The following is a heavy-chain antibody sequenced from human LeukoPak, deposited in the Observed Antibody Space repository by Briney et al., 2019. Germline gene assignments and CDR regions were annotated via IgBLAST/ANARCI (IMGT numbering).Heavy chain of an antibody. CDR3: ARWGPGYSSGWSPPQYYFDY. D-gene: IGHD6-19*01. CDR2: INHSGST. J-gene: IGHJ4*02. CDR1: GFTFSDYY. V-gene: IGHV4-34*01. Sequence: GSLRLSCAASGFTFSDYYMSWIRQPPGKGLEWIGEINHSGSTNYNPSLKSRVTISVDTSKNQFSLKLSSVTAADTAVYYCARWGPGYSSGWSPPQYYFDYWGQGTLVTVSS.